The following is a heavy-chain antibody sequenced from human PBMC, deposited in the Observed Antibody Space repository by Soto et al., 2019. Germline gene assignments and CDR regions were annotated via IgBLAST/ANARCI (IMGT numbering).Heavy chain of an antibody. CDR1: GFTFSSSA. Sequence: DVQLLESGGGLIQPGGSLRLSCAASGFTFSSSAMTWVRQAPGKGLEWFASISGGGSGPFYADSVRGRFTISRNNFNNALYLQMTSLRPEDTAVYYCAKDQSEVYSSAFNSPLEAWGQGTLVAVSS. CDR3: AKDQSEVYSSAFNSPLEA. CDR2: ISGGGSGP. D-gene: IGHD6-19*01. J-gene: IGHJ5*02. V-gene: IGHV3-23*01.